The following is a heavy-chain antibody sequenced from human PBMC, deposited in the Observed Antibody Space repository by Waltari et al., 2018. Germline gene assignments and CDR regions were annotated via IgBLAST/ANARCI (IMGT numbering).Heavy chain of an antibody. J-gene: IGHJ4*02. CDR2: IYYSGST. D-gene: IGHD4-4*01. CDR1: GGSISSSSYY. CDR3: ARDGVAPYSNYSPFDY. Sequence: QLQLQESGPGLVKPSETLYLTCTVSGGSISSSSYYWGWIRQPPGKGLEWIGSIYYSGSTYYNPSLKSRVTISVDTSKNQFSLKLSSVTAADTAVYYCARDGVAPYSNYSPFDYWGQGTLVTVSS. V-gene: IGHV4-39*07.